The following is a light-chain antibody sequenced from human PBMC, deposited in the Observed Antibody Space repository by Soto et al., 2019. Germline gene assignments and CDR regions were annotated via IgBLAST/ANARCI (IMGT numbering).Light chain of an antibody. Sequence: SVLTQSPGILSLSPGERATLSCGASQSVSSNYLAWYQQKPGQPPRVLIHDASSRATGIPDRFSGSGSGTEFTLTISSLQSEDFAVYYCQQYNNWSFGQGTRLEIK. J-gene: IGKJ5*01. CDR2: DAS. CDR3: QQYNNWS. CDR1: QSVSSNY. V-gene: IGKV3D-20*02.